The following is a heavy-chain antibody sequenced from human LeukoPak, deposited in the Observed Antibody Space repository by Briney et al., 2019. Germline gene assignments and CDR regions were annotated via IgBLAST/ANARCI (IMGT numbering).Heavy chain of an antibody. CDR1: GFTFSDYY. Sequence: PGGSLRLSCAASGFTFSDYYMSWIRQAPGKGLEWVSYIRSRSSYTNYADSVKGRFTISRDNAKNSLYLQMNSLRAEDTAVYYCARVVGYCSGGSCYSRYYFDYWGQGTLVTVSS. J-gene: IGHJ4*02. CDR2: IRSRSSYT. D-gene: IGHD2-15*01. V-gene: IGHV3-11*06. CDR3: ARVVGYCSGGSCYSRYYFDY.